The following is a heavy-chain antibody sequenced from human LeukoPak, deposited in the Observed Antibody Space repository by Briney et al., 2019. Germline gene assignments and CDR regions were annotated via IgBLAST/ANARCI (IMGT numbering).Heavy chain of an antibody. CDR1: GFTFGDYA. D-gene: IGHD2-2*01. Sequence: GGSLRLSCTASGFTFGDYAMSWFRQAPGKGLEWVSFIRSKGYGGTTEYAASVKGRFTISRDDSKSIAYLQMNSLKTEDTAVYYCARGGRYSTGNWYDPWGQGTQVTVSS. CDR3: ARGGRYSTGNWYDP. J-gene: IGHJ5*02. V-gene: IGHV3-49*03. CDR2: IRSKGYGGTT.